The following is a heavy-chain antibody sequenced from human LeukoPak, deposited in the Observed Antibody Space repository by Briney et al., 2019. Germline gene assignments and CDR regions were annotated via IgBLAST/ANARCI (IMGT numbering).Heavy chain of an antibody. CDR1: GFTFSSCA. CDR3: AKDEAIQGAFDI. Sequence: LGGSLRLSCAASGFTFSSCAMSWVRPASGKGLEWVSTMSGSGHSTYYADSVKGGGTISKDNSKTTLYLQRNSLRAEDTAVYYCAKDEAIQGAFDIWGQETMVTVSS. CDR2: MSGSGHST. V-gene: IGHV3-23*01. J-gene: IGHJ3*02.